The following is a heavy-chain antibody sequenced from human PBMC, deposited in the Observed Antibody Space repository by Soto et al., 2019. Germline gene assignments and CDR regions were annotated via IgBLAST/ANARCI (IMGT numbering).Heavy chain of an antibody. D-gene: IGHD1-26*01. CDR2: ISGSGGST. V-gene: IGHV3-23*01. CDR3: ARRGSGSYYDY. J-gene: IGHJ4*02. CDR1: GFTFSSYA. Sequence: EVQLLESGGGLVQPGGSLRLSCAASGFTFSSYAMRWVRQAPVKGLEWVSAISGSGGSTYYADSVKGGFTISRDNSKNTLYLKMNSLRAEDTAVYYCARRGSGSYYDYWGQGTLVTVSS.